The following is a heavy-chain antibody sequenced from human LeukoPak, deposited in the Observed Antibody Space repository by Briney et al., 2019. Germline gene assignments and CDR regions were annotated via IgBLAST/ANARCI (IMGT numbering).Heavy chain of an antibody. CDR2: MSATSGST. Sequence: PGGSLRLSCAASGFTFSNYAMSWVRQAPGKGLEWVSSMSATSGSTFYADSVKGRFTISRDNSKNTLYLQMNNLRAEDTAVYYCARLDFGDYGVYFFDYWGQGTLVTVSS. CDR1: GFTFSNYA. CDR3: ARLDFGDYGVYFFDY. D-gene: IGHD4-17*01. V-gene: IGHV3-23*01. J-gene: IGHJ4*02.